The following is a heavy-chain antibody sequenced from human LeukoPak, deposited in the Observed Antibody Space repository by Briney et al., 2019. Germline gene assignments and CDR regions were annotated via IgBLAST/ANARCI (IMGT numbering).Heavy chain of an antibody. CDR3: ARAQNMITFGGVIGGGY. CDR1: GYTFTGYY. Sequence: RASVKVSCKASGYTFTGYYMHWVRQAPGQGLEWMGWINPNSGGTNYAQKFQGRVTMTRGTSISTAYMELSRLRSDDTAVYYCARAQNMITFGGVIGGGYWGQGTLVTVSS. V-gene: IGHV1-2*02. D-gene: IGHD3-16*02. CDR2: INPNSGGT. J-gene: IGHJ4*02.